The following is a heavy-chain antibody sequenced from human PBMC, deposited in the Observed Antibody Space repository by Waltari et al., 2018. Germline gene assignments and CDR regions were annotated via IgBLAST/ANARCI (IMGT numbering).Heavy chain of an antibody. D-gene: IGHD2-2*01. V-gene: IGHV1-69*01. J-gene: IGHJ1*01. Sequence: QVQLVQSGAEVKQPGSSVRVSCKASGGAFPNSDIPRVRRAPGQGLAWMGGIIPVSGAGSSAQRFQNRVAISADESTTTSYLDLSNLRVDDTAIYYCAKVSWASVEPAWGYIQLWGQGTLVTVSS. CDR1: GGAFPNSD. CDR2: IIPVSGAG. CDR3: AKVSWASVEPAWGYIQL.